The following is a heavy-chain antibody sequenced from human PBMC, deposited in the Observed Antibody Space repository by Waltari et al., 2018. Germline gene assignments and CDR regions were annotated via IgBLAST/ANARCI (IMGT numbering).Heavy chain of an antibody. CDR1: GYSFSDYD. J-gene: IGHJ4*02. CDR2: IKPNSGET. V-gene: IGHV1-2*02. CDR3: ARGNHLDF. Sequence: QVQLVQSGAEVGKPGASVKVSCQATGYSFSDYDIDWVRQAPGKGLEWMAWIKPNSGETKYAQKFQGRVTLTRDTSISTAYMELPRMTVDDTAVYYCARGNHLDFWGQGTIVTVSS.